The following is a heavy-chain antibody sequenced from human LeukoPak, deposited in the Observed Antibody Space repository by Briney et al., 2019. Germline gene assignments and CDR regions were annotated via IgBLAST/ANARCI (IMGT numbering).Heavy chain of an antibody. CDR1: GGSISSGSYY. D-gene: IGHD5-18*01. J-gene: IGHJ4*02. Sequence: SETLCLTCTVSGGSISSGSYYWSWIRQPAGKGLEWIGRIYTSGSTNYNPSLKSRVTISVDTSKNQFSLKLSSVTAADTAVYYCTIQQEGSFDYWGQGILVTVSS. V-gene: IGHV4-61*02. CDR3: TIQQEGSFDY. CDR2: IYTSGST.